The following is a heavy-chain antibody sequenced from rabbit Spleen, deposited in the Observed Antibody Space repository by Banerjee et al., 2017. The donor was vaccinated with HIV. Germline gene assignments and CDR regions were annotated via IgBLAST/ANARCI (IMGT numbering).Heavy chain of an antibody. CDR3: ARDLVGVIGWNFYL. D-gene: IGHD1-1*01. V-gene: IGHV1S40*01. Sequence: QSLEESGGDLVKPGASLTLTCTASGIDFSSKSVYWVRQAPGKGLEWIACIGTATSGGTYYASWAKGRFTISRTSSTTVTLRMTSLTAADTATYFCARDLVGVIGWNFYLWGPGTLVTVS. CDR1: GIDFSSKS. J-gene: IGHJ4*01. CDR2: IGTATSGGT.